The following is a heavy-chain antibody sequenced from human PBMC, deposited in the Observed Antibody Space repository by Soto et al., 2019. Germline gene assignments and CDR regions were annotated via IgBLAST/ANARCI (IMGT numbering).Heavy chain of an antibody. CDR2: TYYRSKWYN. CDR3: ARDFDGAVRRAFDI. CDR1: GDSVSSKSAA. V-gene: IGHV6-1*01. J-gene: IGHJ3*02. Sequence: SQTLSLTCAISGDSVSSKSAAWNWIRQSPSRGLEWLGRTYYRSKWYNDYAVSVKSRVTFNPDPSKKQLSLQLTSVTPEDTAVYYCARDFDGAVRRAFDIWGQGTMVTVSS. D-gene: IGHD3-10*01.